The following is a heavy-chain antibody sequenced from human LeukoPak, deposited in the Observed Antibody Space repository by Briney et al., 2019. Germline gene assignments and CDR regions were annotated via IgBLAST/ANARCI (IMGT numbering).Heavy chain of an antibody. Sequence: GGSLRLSCAASGFTFDDYAVTWVRHAPGKGLEWVSGINWNGDTPIYADSVKGRFTISRDNAKNSLSLQMNSLRAEDTAFYYCARVGNSGSFYYFDCWGQGTLVTVSS. CDR1: GFTFDDYA. CDR2: INWNGDTP. V-gene: IGHV3-20*04. D-gene: IGHD1-26*01. CDR3: ARVGNSGSFYYFDC. J-gene: IGHJ4*02.